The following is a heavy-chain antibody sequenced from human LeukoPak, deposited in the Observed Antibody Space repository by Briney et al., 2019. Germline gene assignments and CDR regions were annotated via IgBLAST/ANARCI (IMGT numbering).Heavy chain of an antibody. Sequence: GGSLRLSCAASGFTFNTFNMNWVRQAPGKGLEWVSSITSGGDYIYYADSVKGRFTTSRDNAKNSLSLQLNSLRVEDTAVYYCARGHCDVLAASYKWTPDYWGQGTLVTVSS. CDR3: ARGHCDVLAASYKWTPDY. J-gene: IGHJ4*02. D-gene: IGHD3-9*01. V-gene: IGHV3-21*01. CDR2: ITSGGDYI. CDR1: GFTFNTFN.